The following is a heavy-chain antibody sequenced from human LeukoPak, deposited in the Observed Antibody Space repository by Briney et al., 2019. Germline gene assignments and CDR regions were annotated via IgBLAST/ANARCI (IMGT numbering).Heavy chain of an antibody. CDR3: ARDSSGWYSVRYFDY. CDR2: IYYSGST. J-gene: IGHJ4*02. Sequence: SETLSLTCTVSGGSISSYYWSWIRQSPGKGLEWIGYIYYSGSTNYNPSLKSRVTISVDTSKNQFSLKLSSVTAADTAVYYCARDSSGWYSVRYFDYWGQGTLVTVSS. D-gene: IGHD6-19*01. V-gene: IGHV4-59*01. CDR1: GGSISSYY.